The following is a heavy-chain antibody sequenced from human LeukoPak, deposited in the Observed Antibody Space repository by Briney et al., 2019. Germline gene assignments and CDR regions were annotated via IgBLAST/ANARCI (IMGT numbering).Heavy chain of an antibody. CDR1: GVTFSSYA. Sequence: GGSLRLSCAASGVTFSSYAMSWVRQAPGKGLEWVSVISGSGASTYYADSVKGRFTISRDNSKNTLYLQMNSLRAEDAAVYYCAKVRFGVTARYYFDYWGQGTLVTVSS. V-gene: IGHV3-23*01. J-gene: IGHJ4*02. D-gene: IGHD3-10*01. CDR3: AKVRFGVTARYYFDY. CDR2: ISGSGAST.